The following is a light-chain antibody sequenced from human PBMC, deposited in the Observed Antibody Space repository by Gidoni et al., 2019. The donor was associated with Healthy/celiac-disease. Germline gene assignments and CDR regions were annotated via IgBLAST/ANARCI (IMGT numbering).Light chain of an antibody. CDR3: QAWDSSTGV. Sequence: PSGSVSPGQTASITCSGDKLGDKYACWYQQKPGQSPVLVIYQDSKRPSGIPERFSGSTSGNTATLTISGTQAMDEADYYCQAWDSSTGVFGTGTKVTVL. CDR1: KLGDKY. V-gene: IGLV3-1*01. CDR2: QDS. J-gene: IGLJ1*01.